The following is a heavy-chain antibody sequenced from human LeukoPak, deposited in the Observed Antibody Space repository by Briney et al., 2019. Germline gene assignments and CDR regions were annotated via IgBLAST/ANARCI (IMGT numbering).Heavy chain of an antibody. CDR3: ARQTAMGRSGDF. Sequence: GESLKISCKASGYSFTNYWIGWVRQMPEKGLESMGIIDPSDSDTRYTPSFQGQVTISADKSLTTAYLQWNSLKASDTAMYYCARQTAMGRSGDFWGQGTLVTVSS. CDR2: IDPSDSDT. V-gene: IGHV5-51*01. CDR1: GYSFTNYW. J-gene: IGHJ4*02. D-gene: IGHD5-18*01.